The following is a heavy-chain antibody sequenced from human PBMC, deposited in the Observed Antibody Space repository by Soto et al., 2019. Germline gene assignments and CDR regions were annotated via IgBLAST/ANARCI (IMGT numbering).Heavy chain of an antibody. J-gene: IGHJ4*02. CDR3: AKDRLAGNFDY. CDR2: ISNTGGGT. Sequence: EVQLLDSGGGLVQPGGSLGLSCAASGFTFNNYAMNWVRQAPGMGLEWVATISNTGGGTYYADSVKGRFTISRDNSKNTLYLQMSSLRVEDRAVYYCAKDRLAGNFDYWGQGTQVTVSS. CDR1: GFTFNNYA. V-gene: IGHV3-23*01.